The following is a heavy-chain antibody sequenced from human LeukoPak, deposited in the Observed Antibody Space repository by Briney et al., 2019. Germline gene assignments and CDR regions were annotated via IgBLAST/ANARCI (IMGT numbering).Heavy chain of an antibody. CDR2: INPNSGGT. CDR3: ARDQAGVTMEG. Sequence: GASVKVSCKASGYTFTGYYMHWVRQAPGQGLEWMGRINPNSGGTNYAQKFQGRVTTTRDTSISTAYMELSRLRSDDTAVYYCARDQAGVTMEGWGQGTLVTVSS. J-gene: IGHJ4*02. D-gene: IGHD3-10*01. CDR1: GYTFTGYY. V-gene: IGHV1-2*06.